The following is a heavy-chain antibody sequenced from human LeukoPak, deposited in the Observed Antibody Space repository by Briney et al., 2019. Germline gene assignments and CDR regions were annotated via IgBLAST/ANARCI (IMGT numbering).Heavy chain of an antibody. J-gene: IGHJ5*02. D-gene: IGHD3-10*01. Sequence: SETLSLTCTVSGYSISSGYYWGWIRQPPGKGLEWIGSIYHSGSTYYNPSLKSRVTISVDTSKTRFYLKLSSVTAADTAVYYCARVDGSGSPWGQGTLVTVSS. CDR3: ARVDGSGSP. V-gene: IGHV4-38-2*02. CDR1: GYSISSGYY. CDR2: IYHSGST.